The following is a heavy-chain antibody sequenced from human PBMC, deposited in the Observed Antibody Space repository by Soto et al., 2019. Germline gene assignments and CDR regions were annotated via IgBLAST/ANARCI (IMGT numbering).Heavy chain of an antibody. CDR3: AGYCSSTSCYTFYYGMDV. CDR2: IIPIFGTA. V-gene: IGHV1-69*13. CDR1: GGTFSSYA. D-gene: IGHD2-2*02. Sequence: GASVKVSCKASGGTFSSYAISWVRQAPGQGLEWMGGIIPIFGTASYAQKFQGRVTITADESTSTAYMELSSLRSEDTAVYYCAGYCSSTSCYTFYYGMDVWGQGTTVTVSS. J-gene: IGHJ6*02.